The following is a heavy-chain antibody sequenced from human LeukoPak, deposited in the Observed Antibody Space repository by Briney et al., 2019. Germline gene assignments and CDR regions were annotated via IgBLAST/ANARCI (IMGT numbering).Heavy chain of an antibody. CDR1: GGSISSGSYY. D-gene: IGHD3-10*01. J-gene: IGHJ3*02. Sequence: PSETLSLTCTVSGGSISSGSYYWSWIRQPAGKGLEWIGRIYTSGSTNYNPSLKSRVTISVDTSKNQFSLKLSSVTAADTAVYYCARVEGTYYYGSGSYAFDIWGQGTMVTVSS. CDR3: ARVEGTYYYGSGSYAFDI. CDR2: IYTSGST. V-gene: IGHV4-61*02.